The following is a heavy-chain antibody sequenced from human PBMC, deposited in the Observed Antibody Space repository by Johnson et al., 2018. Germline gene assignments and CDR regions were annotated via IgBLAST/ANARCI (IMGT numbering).Heavy chain of an antibody. J-gene: IGHJ5*02. CDR3: ARGGDRTWFDL. D-gene: IGHD3-16*01. CDR2: IYSGGAT. Sequence: VQLVQSGGGLIQPGGSLRLSCSASGFTVDKNYMTWVRQAPGKGLDWVSVIYSGGATLYADYVKGRFTISRDNSKNTVYLQMNTLRADDTAVYFCARGGDRTWFDLWGQGTLVTVSS. CDR1: GFTVDKNY. V-gene: IGHV3-53*01.